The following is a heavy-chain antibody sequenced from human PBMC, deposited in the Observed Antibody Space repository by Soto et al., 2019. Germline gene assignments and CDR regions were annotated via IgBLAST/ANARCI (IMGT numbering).Heavy chain of an antibody. J-gene: IGHJ5*02. Sequence: PSETLSLTCTVSGGSISSYYWSWIRQPPGKGLEWIGYIYYSGSTNYNPSLKSRVTISVDMSKNQFSLKLSSVTAADMAVYYCARDIGYCSGGSCPGDWFDPWGQGPLVTVSS. D-gene: IGHD2-15*01. CDR3: ARDIGYCSGGSCPGDWFDP. V-gene: IGHV4-59*01. CDR2: IYYSGST. CDR1: GGSISSYY.